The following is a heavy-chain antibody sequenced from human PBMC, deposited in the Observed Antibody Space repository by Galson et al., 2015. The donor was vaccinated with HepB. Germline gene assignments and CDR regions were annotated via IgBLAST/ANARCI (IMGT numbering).Heavy chain of an antibody. CDR1: GFHFSTYG. V-gene: IGHV3-33*08. CDR2: IWHDGSKK. J-gene: IGHJ5*02. Sequence: SLRLSCAASGFHFSTYGIHWVRQAPGKGLEWVAVIWHDGSKKYYIDSVRGRFTISRDDSKNTVYLQMDSLKVEDTAVYYCARDGYSSSRWWFDPWGQGTLVTVSS. D-gene: IGHD6-13*01. CDR3: ARDGYSSSRWWFDP.